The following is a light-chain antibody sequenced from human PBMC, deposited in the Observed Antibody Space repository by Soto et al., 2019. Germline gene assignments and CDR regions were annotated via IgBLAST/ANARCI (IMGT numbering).Light chain of an antibody. Sequence: DIQLTQSPSFLSPSVGDRVTITCRASQDISTYLAWYQQKPGRAPNLLIYAASFLQSGVPSRFSGSGSGTAFTLTIRSLQPEDFATYFCQQLNSYPLTFGGGTKVEI. CDR1: QDISTY. CDR2: AAS. J-gene: IGKJ4*01. V-gene: IGKV1-9*01. CDR3: QQLNSYPLT.